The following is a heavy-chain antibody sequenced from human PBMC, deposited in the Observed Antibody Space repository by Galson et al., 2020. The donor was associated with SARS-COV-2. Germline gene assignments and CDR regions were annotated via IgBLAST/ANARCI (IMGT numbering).Heavy chain of an antibody. CDR3: ARDGGGWFDP. V-gene: IGHV3-30*04. D-gene: IGHD3-16*01. J-gene: IGHJ5*01. Sequence: CSASGFTFSSYAMHWVRQAPGKGLEWVAVISYDGSNKYYADSVKGRFTISRDNSKNTLYLQMNRLKAEDTDVYYCARDGGGWFDPWRKGTLVTVSS. CDR1: GFTFSSYA. CDR2: ISYDGSNK.